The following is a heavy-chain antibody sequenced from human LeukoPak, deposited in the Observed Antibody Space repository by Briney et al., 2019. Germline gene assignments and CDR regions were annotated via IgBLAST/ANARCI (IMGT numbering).Heavy chain of an antibody. CDR1: GYTFTSYG. V-gene: IGHV1-18*01. CDR3: ARERGSGYCSGGSCYGAFDI. CDR2: ISAYNGNT. J-gene: IGHJ3*02. D-gene: IGHD2-15*01. Sequence: ASVKVSCKASGYTFTSYGISWVRQAPGQGLEWMGWISAYNGNTNYAQKLQGRVTMTTDTSTSTAYMELRSLRSDDTAVYYCARERGSGYCSGGSCYGAFDIWGQGTMVTVSS.